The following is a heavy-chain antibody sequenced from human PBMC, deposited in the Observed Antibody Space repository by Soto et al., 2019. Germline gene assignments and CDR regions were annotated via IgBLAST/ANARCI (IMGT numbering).Heavy chain of an antibody. CDR1: GFTFGDYA. CDR3: TRGSGSSLFDY. J-gene: IGHJ4*02. V-gene: IGHV3-49*03. Sequence: GGSLSLSCTASGFTFGDYAMNWFRQAPGKGLEWVGFIRSKTYGGTTEYAASVKGRFTISRDDSKSIAYLQMNSLKTEDTAVYYCTRGSGSSLFDYWGQGTLVTVSS. D-gene: IGHD1-26*01. CDR2: IRSKTYGGTT.